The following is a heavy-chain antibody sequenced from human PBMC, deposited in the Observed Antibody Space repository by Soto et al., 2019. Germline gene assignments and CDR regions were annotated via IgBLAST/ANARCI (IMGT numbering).Heavy chain of an antibody. Sequence: QVQLQQSGPRLVKPSETLSLTCTVSSGPSRSYNWGWIRQSPRRGLEWIGYVYYTGDTAYNPSLKSRVTISADTSTNNSSLILSSVTAADTAVYYCVRQGIDYLHGRADVWGQGTTVTVSS. V-gene: IGHV4-59*08. CDR1: SGPSRSYN. CDR2: VYYTGDT. D-gene: IGHD1-26*01. J-gene: IGHJ6*02. CDR3: VRQGIDYLHGRADV.